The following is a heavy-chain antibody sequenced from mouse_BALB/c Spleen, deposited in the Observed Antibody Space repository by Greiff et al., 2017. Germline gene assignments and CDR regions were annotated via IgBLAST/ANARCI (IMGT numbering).Heavy chain of an antibody. J-gene: IGHJ2*01. V-gene: IGHV1-69*02. CDR3: ARDYRHDEVLDY. CDR1: GYTFTSYW. D-gene: IGHD2-14*01. Sequence: QVQLQQPGAELVKPGASVKLSCKASGYTFTSYWMHWVKQRPGQGLEWIGEIDPSDSYTNYNQKFKGKATLTVDKSSSTAYMQLSSLTSEDSAVYYCARDYRHDEVLDYWGQGTTLTVSS. CDR2: IDPSDSYT.